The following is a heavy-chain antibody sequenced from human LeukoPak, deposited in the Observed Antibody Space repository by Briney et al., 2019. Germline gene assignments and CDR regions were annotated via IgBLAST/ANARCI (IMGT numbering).Heavy chain of an antibody. CDR3: ARGRGGYSYGYYFDY. Sequence: SETLSLTCAVSGGSISSSNWWSWVRQPPGKGLEWIGEIYHSGSTNYNPSLKSRVTISVDTSKNQFSLKLSSVTAADTAVYYCARGRGGYSYGYYFDYWGQGTLVTVSS. CDR2: IYHSGST. J-gene: IGHJ4*02. V-gene: IGHV4-4*02. CDR1: GGSISSSNW. D-gene: IGHD5-18*01.